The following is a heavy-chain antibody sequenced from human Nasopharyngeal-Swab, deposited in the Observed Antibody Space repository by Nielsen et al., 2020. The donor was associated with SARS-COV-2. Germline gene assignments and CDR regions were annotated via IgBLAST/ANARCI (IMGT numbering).Heavy chain of an antibody. V-gene: IGHV4-34*01. CDR1: GGSFSGYY. Sequence: GSLRLSCAVYGGSFSGYYWSWIRQPPGKGLEWIGEINHSGSTNYNPSLKSRVTISVDTSKNQFSLKLSSVTAADTAVYYCARDYSSFELLWFGELLARTRSNWFDPWGQGTLVTVSS. J-gene: IGHJ5*02. CDR3: ARDYSSFELLWFGELLARTRSNWFDP. CDR2: INHSGST. D-gene: IGHD3-10*01.